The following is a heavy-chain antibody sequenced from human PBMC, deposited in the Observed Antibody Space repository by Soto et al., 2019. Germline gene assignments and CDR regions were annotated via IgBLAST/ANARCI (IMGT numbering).Heavy chain of an antibody. D-gene: IGHD2-15*01. CDR3: ARDLKEYCSDGKCNWFDP. Sequence: LSLTCTVSGGSISSSSYYWGWIRQPPGKGLEWIGSIYYSGSTYYNPSLKSRVTISVDTSKNQFSLKLSSVTAADTAVYYCARDLKEYCSDGKCNWFDPWGQGTLVTVSS. J-gene: IGHJ5*02. CDR2: IYYSGST. CDR1: GGSISSSSYY. V-gene: IGHV4-39*02.